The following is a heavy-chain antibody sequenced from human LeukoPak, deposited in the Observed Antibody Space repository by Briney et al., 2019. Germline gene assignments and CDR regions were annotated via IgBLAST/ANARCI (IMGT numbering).Heavy chain of an antibody. D-gene: IGHD3-22*01. CDR3: GREGTRIYYYDSSGYYRWFDP. V-gene: IGHV1-46*01. CDR2: INPSGGST. J-gene: IGHJ5*02. CDR1: GYTFTSYY. Sequence: ASVKVSCKASGYTFTSYYMHWVRQAPGQGLEWMGIINPSGGSTSYAQKFQGRVTMTRDTSTSTVYMELSSLRSEDTAVYYCGREGTRIYYYDSSGYYRWFDPWGQGTLVTVSS.